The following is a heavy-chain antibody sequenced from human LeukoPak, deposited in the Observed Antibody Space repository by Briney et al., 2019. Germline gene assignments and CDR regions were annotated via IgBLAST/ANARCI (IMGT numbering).Heavy chain of an antibody. J-gene: IGHJ3*02. CDR1: GFTFSSYA. Sequence: PGRSLRLSCAASGFTFSSYAMHWVRQAPGKGLEYVSAISSNGGSTYYANSVKGRFTISRDNSKNTLYLQMGSLRAEDMAVYYCASSQRGDAFDIWGQGTMVTVSS. D-gene: IGHD2-2*01. CDR3: ASSQRGDAFDI. CDR2: ISSNGGST. V-gene: IGHV3-64*01.